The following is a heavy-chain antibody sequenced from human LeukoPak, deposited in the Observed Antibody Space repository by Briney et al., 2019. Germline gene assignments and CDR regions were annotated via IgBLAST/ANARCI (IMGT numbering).Heavy chain of an antibody. CDR1: GYTFTSYD. J-gene: IGHJ4*02. CDR2: MNPNSGNT. V-gene: IGHV1-8*01. D-gene: IGHD3-22*01. Sequence: ASVEVSCKASGYTFTSYDINWVRQATGQGLEWMGWMNPNSGNTGYAQKFQGRVTMTRNTSISTAYMELSSLRSEDTAVYYCARAPYDSSGYFCWGQGTLVTVSS. CDR3: ARAPYDSSGYFC.